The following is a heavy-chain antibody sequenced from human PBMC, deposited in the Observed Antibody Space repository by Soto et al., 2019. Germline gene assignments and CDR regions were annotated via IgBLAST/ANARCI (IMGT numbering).Heavy chain of an antibody. CDR2: MNPNSGNT. V-gene: IGHV1-8*01. CDR3: ARVTSQLTYYDFWSGYSNYGMDV. Sequence: ASVKVSCKAPRDTFTSYDINWVRQATGQGLEWMGWMNPNSGNTGYAQKFQGRVTMTRNTSISTAYMELSSLRSEDTARYYCARVTSQLTYYDFWSGYSNYGMDVWGQGTTVTVSS. D-gene: IGHD3-3*01. J-gene: IGHJ6*02. CDR1: RDTFTSYD.